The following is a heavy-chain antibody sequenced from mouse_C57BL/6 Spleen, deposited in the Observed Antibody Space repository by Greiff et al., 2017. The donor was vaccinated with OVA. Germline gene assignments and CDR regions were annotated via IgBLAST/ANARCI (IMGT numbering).Heavy chain of an antibody. Sequence: VQVVESGPELVKPGASVKISCKASGYSFTSYYIHWVKQRPGQGLEWIGWIYPGSGNTKYNEKFKGKATLTADKSSSTAYMQLSSLTSEYSAVYYCARDYGSDYWGQGTTLTVSS. D-gene: IGHD1-1*01. J-gene: IGHJ2*01. CDR2: IYPGSGNT. CDR1: GYSFTSYY. CDR3: ARDYGSDY. V-gene: IGHV1-66*01.